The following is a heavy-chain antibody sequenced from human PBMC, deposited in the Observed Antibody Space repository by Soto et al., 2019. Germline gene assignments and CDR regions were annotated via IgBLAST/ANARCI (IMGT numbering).Heavy chain of an antibody. D-gene: IGHD2-21*02. Sequence: SETLSFTCTVSGGSISSGGYYWSWIRQHPGKGLEWIGYIYYSGSTYYNPSLKSRVTISVDTSKNQFSLKLSSVTAADTAVYYCARSGWPVVVVTAITPGYFDYWGQGTLVTVS. CDR1: GGSISSGGYY. CDR2: IYYSGST. V-gene: IGHV4-31*03. J-gene: IGHJ4*02. CDR3: ARSGWPVVVVTAITPGYFDY.